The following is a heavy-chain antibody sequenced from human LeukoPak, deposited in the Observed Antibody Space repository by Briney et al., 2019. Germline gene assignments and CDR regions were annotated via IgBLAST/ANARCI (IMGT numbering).Heavy chain of an antibody. J-gene: IGHJ5*02. D-gene: IGHD1-14*01. CDR3: AKGSGINHYHWIDP. CDR1: EFTFSNYA. CDR2: ISGGGGST. Sequence: GGSLRLSCAASEFTFSNYAMNWVRQAPGKGLEWVSGISGGGGSTYYADSVKGRFTISRDNSKSTLYLQMDSLRAEDTALYYCAKGSGINHYHWIDPWGQGTLVTGSS. V-gene: IGHV3-23*01.